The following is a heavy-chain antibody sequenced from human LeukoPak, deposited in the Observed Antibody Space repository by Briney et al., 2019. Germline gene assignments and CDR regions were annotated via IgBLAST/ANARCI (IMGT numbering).Heavy chain of an antibody. V-gene: IGHV4-39*07. Sequence: SETLSLTCTVSGGSISSSSYYWGWIRQPPGKGLEWIGSIYYSGSTYYKPSLKSRVTISVDTSKNQFSLKLSSVTAADTAVYYCARPGYYGSGSYYTYWFDPWGQGTLVTVSS. CDR1: GGSISSSSYY. CDR3: ARPGYYGSGSYYTYWFDP. J-gene: IGHJ5*02. D-gene: IGHD3-10*01. CDR2: IYYSGST.